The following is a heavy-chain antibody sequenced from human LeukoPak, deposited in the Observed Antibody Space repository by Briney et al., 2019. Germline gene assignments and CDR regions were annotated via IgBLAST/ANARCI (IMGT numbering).Heavy chain of an antibody. CDR3: ARDLYDSSGYFGY. CDR2: ISSSSSYI. D-gene: IGHD3-22*01. J-gene: IGHJ4*02. Sequence: PGGSLRLSCAASGFTFSSYSMNWVRQAPGKGLEWVSSISSSSSYIYYADSVKGRFTISRDNAKNSLYLQMNSLRAEDTAVYYCARDLYDSSGYFGYWGQGTLVTASS. V-gene: IGHV3-21*01. CDR1: GFTFSSYS.